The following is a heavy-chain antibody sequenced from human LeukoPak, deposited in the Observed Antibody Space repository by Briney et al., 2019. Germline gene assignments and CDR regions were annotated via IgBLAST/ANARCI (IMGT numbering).Heavy chain of an antibody. J-gene: IGHJ4*02. CDR3: AKELMVRGVNDY. D-gene: IGHD3-10*01. CDR1: GFTFSDYE. Sequence: SGGSLRLSCSASGFTFSDYEMNWVRQAPGKGLEWVAVISYDGSNKYYADSVKGRFTISRDNSQNMLYLQMNSLRTEDTAVYYCAKELMVRGVNDYWGQGTLVTVSS. CDR2: ISYDGSNK. V-gene: IGHV3-30*18.